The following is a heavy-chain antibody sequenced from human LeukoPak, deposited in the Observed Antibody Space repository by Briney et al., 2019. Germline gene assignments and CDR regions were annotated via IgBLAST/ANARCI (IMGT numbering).Heavy chain of an antibody. D-gene: IGHD6-6*01. V-gene: IGHV4-61*02. CDR2: IYTSGST. CDR3: AGQLVRRDY. CDR1: GGSISSGSYY. J-gene: IGHJ4*02. Sequence: SETLSLTCTVSGGSISSGSYYWRWIRQPAGKGLEWIGRIYTSGSTNYNPSLKSRVTISVDTSKNQFSLKLSSVTAADTAVYYCAGQLVRRDYWGQGTLVTVSS.